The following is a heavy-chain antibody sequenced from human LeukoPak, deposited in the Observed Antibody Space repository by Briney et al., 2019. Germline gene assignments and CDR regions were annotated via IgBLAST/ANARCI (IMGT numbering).Heavy chain of an antibody. D-gene: IGHD5-12*01. V-gene: IGHV3-30*04. CDR1: GFTFSNYA. Sequence: GGSLRLSCTASGFTFSNYATHWVRQAPGKGLEWMTVISFDGNNKYYEDSVKGRFTISRDNSKNTLYLQMNSLRAEDTAVYYCARTFWDKSNGYDYYFDYWGQGSLVTVSS. J-gene: IGHJ4*02. CDR3: ARTFWDKSNGYDYYFDY. CDR2: ISFDGNNK.